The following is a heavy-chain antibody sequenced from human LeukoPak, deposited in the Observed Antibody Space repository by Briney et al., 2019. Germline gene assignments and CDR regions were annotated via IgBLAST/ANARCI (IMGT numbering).Heavy chain of an antibody. CDR3: ARAGGAAAGTGFYYYGTDV. J-gene: IGHJ6*02. CDR2: INPTGGAT. D-gene: IGHD6-13*01. CDR1: GGTFSSYA. V-gene: IGHV1-46*01. Sequence: ASVKVSCKASGGTFSSYAISWVRQAPGQGLEWMGIINPTGGATSYAQKFQGRVTMTRDTSTSTVYMELSSLRSEDTAVYYCARAGGAAAGTGFYYYGTDVWGQGTTVTVSS.